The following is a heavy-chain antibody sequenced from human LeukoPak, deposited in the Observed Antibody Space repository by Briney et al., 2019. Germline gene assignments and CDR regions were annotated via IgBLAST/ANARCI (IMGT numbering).Heavy chain of an antibody. CDR3: ARASAAPAYYFVY. Sequence: SVKVSYKASGGTFSSYAISWVRQAPGQGLEWMGGIIPIFGKANYAQKFQGRVTITADQSTSTAYMELSSLRSEDTAAYYCARASAAPAYYFVYRGQGNLVTVSP. J-gene: IGHJ4*02. V-gene: IGHV1-69*13. CDR1: GGTFSSYA. CDR2: IIPIFGKA. D-gene: IGHD6-13*01.